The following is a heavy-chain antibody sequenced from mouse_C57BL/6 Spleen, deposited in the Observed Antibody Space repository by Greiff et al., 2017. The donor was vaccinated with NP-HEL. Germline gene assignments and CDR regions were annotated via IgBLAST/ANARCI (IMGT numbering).Heavy chain of an antibody. CDR1: GYTFTDYN. Sequence: VQLQQSGPELVKPGASVKMSCKASGYTFTDYNMHWVKQSHGKSLEWIGYINPNNGGTSYNQKFKGKATLTVNQSSSTAYMELRSLTSEDSAVYYCARVGYDGYYVGSWFAYWGQGTLVTVSA. CDR3: ARVGYDGYYVGSWFAY. D-gene: IGHD2-3*01. J-gene: IGHJ3*01. CDR2: INPNNGGT. V-gene: IGHV1-22*01.